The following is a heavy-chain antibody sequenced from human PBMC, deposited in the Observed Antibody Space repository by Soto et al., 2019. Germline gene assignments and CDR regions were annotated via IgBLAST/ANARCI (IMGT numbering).Heavy chain of an antibody. CDR2: IKEGGSKK. V-gene: IGHV3-7*01. CDR1: GFTLSDYW. J-gene: IGHJ5*02. CDR3: ARAPRPCNGDSCYSWFDP. D-gene: IGHD2-15*01. Sequence: PGGSLRLSCVASGFTLSDYWMNWVRQAPGKGPEWVANIKEGGSKKYYVDSVKGRFTISRDNAKNSLYLQMNSLRVEDTAMYYCARAPRPCNGDSCYSWFDPWGQGTLVTVSS.